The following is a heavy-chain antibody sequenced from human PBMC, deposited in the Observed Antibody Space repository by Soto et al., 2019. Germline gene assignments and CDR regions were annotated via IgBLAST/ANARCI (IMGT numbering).Heavy chain of an antibody. J-gene: IGHJ5*02. Sequence: ASVKVSCKASGYTFTSYGISWVRRAPGQGLEWMGWISAYNGNTNYAQKLQGRVTMTTDTSTSTAYMELRSLRSDDTAVYYCARLLIPPHCSSTSCRGYNWFDPWGQGTLVTVSS. CDR1: GYTFTSYG. V-gene: IGHV1-18*01. CDR3: ARLLIPPHCSSTSCRGYNWFDP. D-gene: IGHD2-2*01. CDR2: ISAYNGNT.